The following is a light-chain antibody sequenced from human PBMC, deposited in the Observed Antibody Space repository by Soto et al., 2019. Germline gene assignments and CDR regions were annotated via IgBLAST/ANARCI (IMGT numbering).Light chain of an antibody. CDR1: SSAVGAYNY. Sequence: QSALTQPPSASGSPGQSVTISCSGTSSAVGAYNYVSWYQQHPGKAPKVMIYEVSKRPSGVPDRFSGSKSGNTAFLTVSGLQAEDEADYYCSSYTGSNNLGFGGGTKLTVL. J-gene: IGLJ3*02. CDR3: SSYTGSNNLG. CDR2: EVS. V-gene: IGLV2-8*01.